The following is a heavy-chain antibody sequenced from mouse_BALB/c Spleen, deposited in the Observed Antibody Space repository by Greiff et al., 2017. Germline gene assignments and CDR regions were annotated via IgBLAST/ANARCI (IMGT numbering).Heavy chain of an antibody. Sequence: VQLKESGPELMKPGASVKISCKASGYSFTSYYMHWVKQSHGKSLEWIGYIDPFNGGTSYNQKFKGKATLTVDKSSSTAYMHLSSLTSEDSAVYYCARSYGSSYAMDYWGQGTSVTVSS. V-gene: IGHV1S135*01. CDR1: GYSFTSYY. J-gene: IGHJ4*01. CDR3: ARSYGSSYAMDY. D-gene: IGHD1-1*01. CDR2: IDPFNGGT.